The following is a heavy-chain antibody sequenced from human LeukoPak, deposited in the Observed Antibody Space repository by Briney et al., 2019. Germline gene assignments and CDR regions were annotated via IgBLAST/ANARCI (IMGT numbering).Heavy chain of an antibody. CDR1: GGSIRSHY. CDR2: ISNSGST. CDR3: GRDALVGYFSYYYMDV. D-gene: IGHD2-15*01. Sequence: SETLSLTCTVSGGSIRSHYWTWIRESPVKGREGIGDISNSGSTSYNPSPKSRVTISIDTSKNQSSLKLSSVTAADTAVYYCGRDALVGYFSYYYMDVWGKGTTVTVSS. V-gene: IGHV4-59*11. J-gene: IGHJ6*03.